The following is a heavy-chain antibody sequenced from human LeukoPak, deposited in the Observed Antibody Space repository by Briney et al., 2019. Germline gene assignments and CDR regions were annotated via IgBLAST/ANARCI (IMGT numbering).Heavy chain of an antibody. J-gene: IGHJ3*02. CDR2: INPNSGGT. CDR1: GYTFTGYY. D-gene: IGHD4-17*01. V-gene: IGHV1-2*02. Sequence: GASVNVSCKASGYTFTGYYMHWVRQAPGQGLEWMGWINPNSGGTNYAQKFQGRVTMTRDTSISTAYMELSRLRSDDTAVYYCARAHVYGDYEGGDAFDIWGQGTMVTVSS. CDR3: ARAHVYGDYEGGDAFDI.